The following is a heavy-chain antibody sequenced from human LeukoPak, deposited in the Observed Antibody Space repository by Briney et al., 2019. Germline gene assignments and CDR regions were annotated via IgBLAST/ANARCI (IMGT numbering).Heavy chain of an antibody. Sequence: SETLSLTCTVSGGSFSSHYWTWIRQSAGKGLEWLGRIYTSGTTHFNPSVESRLSMSLDTSKAQFSLKLTSVTAADTAVYFCARGSPSAASFFSYWGQGTLVTVSS. D-gene: IGHD1-26*01. V-gene: IGHV4-4*07. CDR3: ARGSPSAASFFSY. CDR2: IYTSGTT. CDR1: GGSFSSHY. J-gene: IGHJ4*02.